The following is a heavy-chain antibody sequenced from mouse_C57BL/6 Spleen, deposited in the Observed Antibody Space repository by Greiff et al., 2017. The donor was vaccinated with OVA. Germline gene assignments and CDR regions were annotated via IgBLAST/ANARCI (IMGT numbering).Heavy chain of an antibody. D-gene: IGHD1-1*01. Sequence: QVQLQQSGPELVKPGASVKISCKASGYAFSSSWMNWVKQRPGKGLEWIGRIYPGDGDTNYNGKFKGKATLTADKSSSTAYMQLSSLTSEDSAVYFCARSRFTTGGNFDYWGQGTTLTVSS. V-gene: IGHV1-82*01. CDR3: ARSRFTTGGNFDY. CDR2: IYPGDGDT. J-gene: IGHJ2*01. CDR1: GYAFSSSW.